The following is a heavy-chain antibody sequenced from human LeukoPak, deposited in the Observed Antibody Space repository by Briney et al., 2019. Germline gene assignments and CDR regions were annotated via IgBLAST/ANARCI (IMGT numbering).Heavy chain of an antibody. CDR2: MNPNSGNT. CDR1: GYTFTSYD. D-gene: IGHD6-13*01. CDR3: ARDQAAAGTKGAFDI. Sequence: ASVKASCKASGYTFTSYDINWVRQATGQGLEWMGWMNPNSGNTGYAQKFQGRVTMTRDTSTSTVYVELSSLRSEDTAVYYCARDQAAAGTKGAFDIWGQGTMVTVSS. J-gene: IGHJ3*02. V-gene: IGHV1-8*01.